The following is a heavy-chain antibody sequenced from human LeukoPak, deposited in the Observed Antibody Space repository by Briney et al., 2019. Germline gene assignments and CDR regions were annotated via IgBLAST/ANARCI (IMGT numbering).Heavy chain of an antibody. V-gene: IGHV4-39*01. D-gene: IGHD1-7*01. CDR3: ARHLSTGNYYFDY. Sequence: SETLSLTCTVSGGSISSSSYYWGWIRQPPGKGLEWIGSIYYSGSTYYSPSLKSRVTISVDTSKNQFSLKLSSVTAADTAVYYCARHLSTGNYYFDYWGQGTLVTVSS. CDR1: GGSISSSSYY. CDR2: IYYSGST. J-gene: IGHJ4*02.